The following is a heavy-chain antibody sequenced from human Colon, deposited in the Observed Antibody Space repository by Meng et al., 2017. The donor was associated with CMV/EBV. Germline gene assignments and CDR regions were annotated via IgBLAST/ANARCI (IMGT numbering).Heavy chain of an antibody. J-gene: IGHJ4*02. CDR2: ISGSGGSA. V-gene: IGHV3-23*01. CDR3: ASHTGTGSRPFDY. CDR1: GVSISPYY. D-gene: IGHD4-17*01. Sequence: ETLSLTCTVSGVSISPYYLNWIRQPPGKGLEWVSSISGSGGSAYYADSVKGRFFISRDNSRSTLYLQMNSLRVEDTAVYYCASHTGTGSRPFDYWGQGTLVTVSS.